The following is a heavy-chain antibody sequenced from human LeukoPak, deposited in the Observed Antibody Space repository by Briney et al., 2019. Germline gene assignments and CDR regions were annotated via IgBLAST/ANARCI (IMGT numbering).Heavy chain of an antibody. CDR1: GGSVSSGSYY. J-gene: IGHJ3*02. V-gene: IGHV4-61*01. CDR2: IYYSGST. Sequence: PSETLSLTCTVSGGSVSSGSYYWSWIRQPPGKGLEWIGYIYYSGSTNYNPSLKSRVTISVDTSKNQFSLKLSSVTAADTAVYYCARGGDGYNWGYAFDIWGQRDNGHRLF. CDR3: ARGGDGYNWGYAFDI. D-gene: IGHD5-24*01.